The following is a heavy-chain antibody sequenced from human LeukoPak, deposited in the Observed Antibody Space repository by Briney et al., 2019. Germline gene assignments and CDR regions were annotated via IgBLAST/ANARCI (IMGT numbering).Heavy chain of an antibody. CDR1: GFTFSSYG. V-gene: IGHV3-30*02. J-gene: IGHJ4*02. CDR2: IRLDGSNK. Sequence: GGSLRLSCAASGFTFSSYGMHWVRQAPGKGLEWVAFIRLDGSNKYYADSVKGRFTISRDNSKNTLYLQMNSLRGDDTAVYYCAKPHFDYWGQGTLVTASS. CDR3: AKPHFDY.